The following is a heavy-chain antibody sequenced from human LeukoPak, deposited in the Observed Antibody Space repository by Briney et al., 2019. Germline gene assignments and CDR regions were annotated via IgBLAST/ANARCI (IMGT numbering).Heavy chain of an antibody. V-gene: IGHV3-30*18. CDR3: AKDLALGSRFYYFDY. CDR2: ISYDVSDK. CDR1: GFTFCSYA. J-gene: IGHJ4*02. Sequence: PGGSLRLSCAASGFTFCSYALHCVRQAPGKGLEWVAGISYDVSDKYYADSVKGRFTISRDNSKNTLYLQMNSLRAEDTAVYYCAKDLALGSRFYYFDYWGQGTLVTVSS. D-gene: IGHD6-13*01.